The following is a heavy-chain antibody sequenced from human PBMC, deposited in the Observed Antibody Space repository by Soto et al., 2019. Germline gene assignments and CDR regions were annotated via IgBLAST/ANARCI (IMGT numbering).Heavy chain of an antibody. CDR1: GFTFIINW. D-gene: IGHD3-16*01. V-gene: IGHV3-7*01. Sequence: GSLRLFCEGSGFTFIINWMRWVLQAPGKGLEWVANIKQDGSEKYYVDSVKGRFTISRDNAKNSLYLQMNSLRAEDTAVYYCQRDRMMGYYYGMDLWGQGTTVTVPS. J-gene: IGHJ6*02. CDR3: QRDRMMGYYYGMDL. CDR2: IKQDGSEK.